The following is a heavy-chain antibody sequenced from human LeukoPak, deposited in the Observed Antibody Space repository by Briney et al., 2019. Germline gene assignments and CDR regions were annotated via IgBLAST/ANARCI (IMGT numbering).Heavy chain of an antibody. CDR3: ARRGGSGAGDNSYYYMDV. CDR2: IYPGDSDT. Sequence: GESLKISCKGSGYSFTSYWIGWVGQMPGKGLEWMGIIYPGDSDTRYSPSFQGQVTISADKSISTAYLQWSSLKASDTAMYYCARRGGSGAGDNSYYYMDVWGKGTTVTVSS. CDR1: GYSFTSYW. J-gene: IGHJ6*03. V-gene: IGHV5-51*01. D-gene: IGHD3-10*01.